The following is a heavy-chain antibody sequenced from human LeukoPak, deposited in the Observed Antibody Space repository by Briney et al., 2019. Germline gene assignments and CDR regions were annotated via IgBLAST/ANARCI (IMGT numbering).Heavy chain of an antibody. Sequence: GGSLRLSCAASGFTVSSNYMSWVRQAPGKGLEWVSVIYSGGSTYCADSVKGRFTISRDNSKNTLYLQMNSLRAEDTAVYYCARDGASSLWFGELYFDYWGQGTLVTVSS. CDR1: GFTVSSNY. V-gene: IGHV3-66*01. D-gene: IGHD3-10*01. CDR2: IYSGGST. CDR3: ARDGASSLWFGELYFDY. J-gene: IGHJ4*02.